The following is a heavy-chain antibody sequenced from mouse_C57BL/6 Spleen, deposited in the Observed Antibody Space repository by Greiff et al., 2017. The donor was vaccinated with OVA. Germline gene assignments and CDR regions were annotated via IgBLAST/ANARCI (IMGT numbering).Heavy chain of an antibody. J-gene: IGHJ2*01. D-gene: IGHD1-3*01. CDR3: ARHEWAREYMNSLDY. Sequence: QVQLKQSGAELVKPGASVKLSCKASGYTFTEYPIHWVKQRSGQGLEWIGWFYPGSGSIKYNEKFKDKATLTADKSSSTVYMELSRLTSEDSAVYFCARHEWAREYMNSLDYWGQGTTLTVSS. CDR2: FYPGSGSI. V-gene: IGHV1-62-2*01. CDR1: GYTFTEYP.